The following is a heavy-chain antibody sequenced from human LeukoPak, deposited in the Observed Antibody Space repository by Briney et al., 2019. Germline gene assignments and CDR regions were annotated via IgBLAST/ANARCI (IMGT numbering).Heavy chain of an antibody. Sequence: SETLSFTCAVYGGSFSGYYWSWIRQPPGKGLEWIGEINHSGSTNYNPSLKSRVTISVDTSKNQFSLKLSSVTAADTAVYYCARVTQTGYFDYWGQGTLVTVSS. CDR2: INHSGST. V-gene: IGHV4-34*01. CDR3: ARVTQTGYFDY. J-gene: IGHJ4*02. D-gene: IGHD4-23*01. CDR1: GGSFSGYY.